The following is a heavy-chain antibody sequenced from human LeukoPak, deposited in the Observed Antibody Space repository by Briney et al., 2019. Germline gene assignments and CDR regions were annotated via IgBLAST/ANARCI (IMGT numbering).Heavy chain of an antibody. CDR2: INPNSGRT. V-gene: IGHV1-2*02. CDR3: AKDRYYYDSSGYYYRADAFDI. J-gene: IGHJ3*02. D-gene: IGHD3-22*01. CDR1: GYTFTGYY. Sequence: GASVKVSCKASGYTFTGYYMHWVRQAPGQGLEWMGWINPNSGRTDYAQKFQGRVTMTRDTSISTAYMELSRLRSDDTAVYYCAKDRYYYDSSGYYYRADAFDIWGQGTMVTVSS.